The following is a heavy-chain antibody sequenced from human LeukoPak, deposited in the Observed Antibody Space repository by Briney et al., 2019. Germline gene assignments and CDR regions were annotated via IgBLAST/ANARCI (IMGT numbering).Heavy chain of an antibody. CDR3: ARDGFYGDYAVDY. CDR2: ISSSSSTI. V-gene: IGHV3-48*01. D-gene: IGHD4-17*01. J-gene: IGHJ4*02. CDR1: GFTFSSYS. Sequence: PGGSLRLSCAASGFTFSSYSMNWVHQAPGKGLEWVSYISSSSSTIYYADSVKGRFTISRDNAKNSLYLQMNSLRAEDTAVYYCARDGFYGDYAVDYWGQGTLVTVSS.